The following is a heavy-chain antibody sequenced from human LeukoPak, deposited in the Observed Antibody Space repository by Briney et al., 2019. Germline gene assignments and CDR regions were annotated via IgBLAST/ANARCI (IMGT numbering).Heavy chain of an antibody. CDR3: ARLVPATNYFDY. Sequence: PGGSLRLSCAASGFTFSSYAMSWVRQAPGKGLEWVSSISGSGGSTSYADSVKGRFTISRDNSKNTLYLQMNSLRGEDTVVYYCARLVPATNYFDYWGQGTLVTVST. D-gene: IGHD2-2*01. CDR1: GFTFSSYA. CDR2: ISGSGGST. J-gene: IGHJ4*02. V-gene: IGHV3-23*01.